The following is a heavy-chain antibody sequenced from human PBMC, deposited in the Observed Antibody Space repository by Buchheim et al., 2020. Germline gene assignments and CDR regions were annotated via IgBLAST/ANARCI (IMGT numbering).Heavy chain of an antibody. CDR2: INEDATTI. V-gene: IGHV3-74*03. CDR1: DFTFGNFW. D-gene: IGHD6-19*01. Sequence: EVRLVQSGGGLVQSGGSLRLSCVGSDFTFGNFWMHWVRQVPGRGLVWVAHINEDATTITYADSVKGRFTISRDNAKDTLFLQMNSLRPEDTAVYYCARGGGCSSGNCYYPDFWGQGTL. CDR3: ARGGGCSSGNCYYPDF. J-gene: IGHJ4*02.